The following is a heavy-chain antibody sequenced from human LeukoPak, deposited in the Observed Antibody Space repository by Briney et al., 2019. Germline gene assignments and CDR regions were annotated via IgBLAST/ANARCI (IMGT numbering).Heavy chain of an antibody. Sequence: PSETLSLTCTVSGGSISSYYWSWIRQPPGKGLEWLGYIYNSRGTNYNPSLKSRVTFSADTSKNQFSLKLSSVTAADTAVYYCARKGPIAATGPDYWGQGTLVTVSS. CDR3: ARKGPIAATGPDY. D-gene: IGHD6-13*01. J-gene: IGHJ4*02. V-gene: IGHV4-59*01. CDR1: GGSISSYY. CDR2: IYNSRGT.